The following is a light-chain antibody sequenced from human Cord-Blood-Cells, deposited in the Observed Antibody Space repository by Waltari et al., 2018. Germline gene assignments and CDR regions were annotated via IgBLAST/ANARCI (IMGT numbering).Light chain of an antibody. CDR3: SSYTSSSTWV. Sequence: QSALTQPASVSGSPGQSITISCTGTSSDVGGYNYVSWYQQHPGKAPKLMIYDVSKRPSGVSNRFSGSTSGNPASLTISGLQAEDEADYYCSSYTSSSTWVFGGGTKLTVL. CDR2: DVS. J-gene: IGLJ3*02. CDR1: SSDVGGYNY. V-gene: IGLV2-14*01.